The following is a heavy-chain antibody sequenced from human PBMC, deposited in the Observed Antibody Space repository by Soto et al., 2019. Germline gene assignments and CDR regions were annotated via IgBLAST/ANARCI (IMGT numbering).Heavy chain of an antibody. CDR1: GGTFSSYT. J-gene: IGHJ5*02. D-gene: IGHD1-26*01. CDR2: IIPILGIA. Sequence: SVKVSCKASGGTFSSYTISWVRQAPGQGLEWMGRIIPILGIANYAQKFQGRVTITADKSTSTAYMELSSLRSEDTAGYYCYLRAKNKKNWFDPWGQGTLVTVSS. V-gene: IGHV1-69*02. CDR3: YLRAKNKKNWFDP.